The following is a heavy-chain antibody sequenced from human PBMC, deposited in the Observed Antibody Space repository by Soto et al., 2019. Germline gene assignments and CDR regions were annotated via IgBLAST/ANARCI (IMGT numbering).Heavy chain of an antibody. V-gene: IGHV1-69*13. J-gene: IGHJ4*02. CDR3: ARDRGSEQQLVRPLYYFDY. CDR2: IIPIFGTA. CDR1: GGTFSSYA. D-gene: IGHD6-13*01. Sequence: ASVKVSCKASGGTFSSYAISWVRQAPGQGLEWMGGIIPIFGTANYAQKFQGRVTITADESTSTAYMELSSLRSEDTAVYYCARDRGSEQQLVRPLYYFDYWGQGTLVTVSS.